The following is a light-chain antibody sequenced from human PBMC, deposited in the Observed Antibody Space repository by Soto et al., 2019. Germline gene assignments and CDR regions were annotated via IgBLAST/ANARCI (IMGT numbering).Light chain of an antibody. J-gene: IGLJ1*01. V-gene: IGLV1-44*01. CDR1: SSNIGGNT. CDR2: YNN. Sequence: ELTQPPSVSAAPGQKVTISCSGSSSNIGGNTVNWYQHLPGTAPKLLIYYNNQRPSGVPDRFSGSKSGTSASLAISGLQSEDESDYYCAAWDDTLKRYVFGTGTKVTV. CDR3: AAWDDTLKRYV.